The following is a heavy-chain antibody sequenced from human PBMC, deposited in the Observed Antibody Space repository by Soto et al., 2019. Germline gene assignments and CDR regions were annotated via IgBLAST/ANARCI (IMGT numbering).Heavy chain of an antibody. CDR3: AREPSYDYGDYDTSYYFDY. CDR2: IIPIFGTA. Sequence: SVKVSCKASGGTFSSYAISWVRQAPGQGLEWMGGIIPIFGTANYAQKFQGRVTITADESTSTAYMELSSLRSEDTAVYYCAREPSYDYGDYDTSYYFDYWGQGTLVTVSS. CDR1: GGTFSSYA. V-gene: IGHV1-69*13. D-gene: IGHD4-17*01. J-gene: IGHJ4*02.